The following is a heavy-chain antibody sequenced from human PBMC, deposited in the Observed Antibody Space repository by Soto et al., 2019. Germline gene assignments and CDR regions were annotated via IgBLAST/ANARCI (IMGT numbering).Heavy chain of an antibody. CDR1: GGSISSGPYS. V-gene: IGHV4-39*02. D-gene: IGHD2-2*01. Sequence: LSLTCTVSGGSISSGPYSWGWIRQPPGEGLEWIATFHYGESTHYNPSLESRVTVSVDTSQNHFSLKVSSVTVADTAVYYCARLGGFCSSTNCYGYYAMDVWGQGTTVTVSS. CDR3: ARLGGFCSSTNCYGYYAMDV. CDR2: FHYGEST. J-gene: IGHJ6*02.